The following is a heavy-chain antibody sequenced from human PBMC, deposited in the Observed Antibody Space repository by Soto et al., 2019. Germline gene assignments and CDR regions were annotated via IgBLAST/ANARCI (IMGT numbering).Heavy chain of an antibody. CDR2: ISGSGGST. J-gene: IGHJ4*02. D-gene: IGHD1-26*01. Sequence: EVQLLESGGGLVQPGGSLRLSCAAPGFTFSSYAMRWVRQAPGKGLEWVSAISGSGGSTYYADSVKGRFTISRDNSKNTLYLQMNSLRAEDTAVYYCARRGSGSYYDYWGQGTLVTVSS. CDR3: ARRGSGSYYDY. CDR1: GFTFSSYA. V-gene: IGHV3-23*01.